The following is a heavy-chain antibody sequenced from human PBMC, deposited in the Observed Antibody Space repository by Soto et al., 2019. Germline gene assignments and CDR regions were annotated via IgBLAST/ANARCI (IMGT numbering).Heavy chain of an antibody. CDR3: TSGLSGDY. CDR2: IGTFNGDT. V-gene: IGHV1-18*01. CDR1: DYTFTNYG. D-gene: IGHD3-10*01. Sequence: QAQLVQSGAEMKKPGSSVKVSCKASDYTFTNYGLSWVRQAPGQGLEWMGWIGTFNGDTKYAQNLQGRVTMTADTSTSTAYVELRSLTSDDTAMYYCTSGLSGDYWGQGTLITVSS. J-gene: IGHJ4*02.